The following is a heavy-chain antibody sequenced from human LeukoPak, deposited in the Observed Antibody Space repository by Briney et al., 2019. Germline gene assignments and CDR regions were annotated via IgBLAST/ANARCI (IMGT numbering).Heavy chain of an antibody. J-gene: IGHJ4*02. D-gene: IGHD4-17*01. CDR2: ISYDGSNK. CDR1: GFTFSSYA. CDR3: AREDYAMFHFDQ. V-gene: IGHV3-30-3*01. Sequence: PGGSLRLSCAASGFTFSSYAMHWVRQAPGKGLEWVAVISYDGSNKYYADSVKGRFTISRDNFKNTPYLQMSTLRAEDTAVYYCAREDYAMFHFDQWGQGILVTVSS.